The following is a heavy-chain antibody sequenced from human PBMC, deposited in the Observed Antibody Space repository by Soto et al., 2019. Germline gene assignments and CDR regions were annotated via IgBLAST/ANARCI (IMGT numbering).Heavy chain of an antibody. CDR1: GFTFGDYF. V-gene: IGHV3-49*03. CDR2: IRSKGHGGAA. J-gene: IGHJ6*03. Sequence: GGSLRLSCTASGFTFGDYFMSWFRQAPGKGLKWVGFIRSKGHGGAADYAASVKGRFTISRDESKSIAYLQMNSLKAEDTAVYYCTRDNSGYSGYDPKYYYYMDVWGKGTTVTVSS. D-gene: IGHD5-12*01. CDR3: TRDNSGYSGYDPKYYYYMDV.